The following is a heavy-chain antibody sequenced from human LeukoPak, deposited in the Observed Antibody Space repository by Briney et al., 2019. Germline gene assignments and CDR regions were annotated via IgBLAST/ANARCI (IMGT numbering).Heavy chain of an antibody. J-gene: IGHJ3*02. V-gene: IGHV1-46*01. CDR2: INPSGGST. CDR3: ARARSGAYGSGSLDDFDM. Sequence: ASVKVSCKASGYTFTSYYMHWVRQAPGQGLEWMGIINPSGGSTNYAQKFQGRVTITADTSTSTAYMQLSRLRDEDTAVYYCARARSGAYGSGSLDDFDMWGQGTMVSVSS. D-gene: IGHD3-10*01. CDR1: GYTFTSYY.